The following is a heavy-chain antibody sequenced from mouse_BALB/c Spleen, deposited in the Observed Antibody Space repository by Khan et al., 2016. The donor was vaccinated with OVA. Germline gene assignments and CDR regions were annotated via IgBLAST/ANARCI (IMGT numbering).Heavy chain of an antibody. D-gene: IGHD2-1*01. CDR2: INPSNGDT. V-gene: IGHV1S81*02. CDR3: ARSGYGNPFAY. Sequence: QVQLQQPGAELVKPGASVKISCKASGYTFTSFYMYWVKQRPGQGLEWIGGINPSNGDTHFYEKFKSKATLTVDKSSTTAYMKFSSLTSEDSAVYDCARSGYGNPFAYWGQGTLVTVSA. J-gene: IGHJ3*01. CDR1: GYTFTSFY.